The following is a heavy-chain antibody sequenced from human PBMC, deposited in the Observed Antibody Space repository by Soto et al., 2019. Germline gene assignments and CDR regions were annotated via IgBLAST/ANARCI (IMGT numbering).Heavy chain of an antibody. J-gene: IGHJ4*02. Sequence: VSGPTLVNPTQTLTLTCTLSGVSLSTSAVGVGWIRQPPGKALEWLALIYWDDDKRYRPSLESRLNITQDTSKNQVVIRLANVDSADTGIYFCAHRHGAESGGGYYPPNFDYCGQGALVTVSS. V-gene: IGHV2-5*02. CDR3: AHRHGAESGGGYYPPNFDY. CDR1: GVSLSTSAVG. D-gene: IGHD2-15*01. CDR2: IYWDDDK.